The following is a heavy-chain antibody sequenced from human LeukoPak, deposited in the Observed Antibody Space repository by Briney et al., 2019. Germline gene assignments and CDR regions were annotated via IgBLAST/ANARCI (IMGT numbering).Heavy chain of an antibody. CDR1: GFTFGEYG. D-gene: IGHD6-19*01. Sequence: GGSLRLSCVGSGFTFGEYGMHWVRQVPGKGLESVSHITWDGGSTYYAGSVKGRFTISRDNSKNSLYLQMNSLGAEDTALYYCAKDIHIGHGSGWPESWGQGTLVTVSS. J-gene: IGHJ5*02. CDR2: ITWDGGST. V-gene: IGHV3-43D*03. CDR3: AKDIHIGHGSGWPES.